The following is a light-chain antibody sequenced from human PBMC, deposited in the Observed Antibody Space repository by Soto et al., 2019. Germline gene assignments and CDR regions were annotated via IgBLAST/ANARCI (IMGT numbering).Light chain of an antibody. Sequence: EIVLTQFPGTLSLSPGERATLSCRASQSVSNNYLAWYQQKPGPAPRLLIYGASNRATGTPDRFSGSGSGTDFTLTISRLEPEDFAVYYCQQYGSSGTFGQGTKVDIK. CDR3: QQYGSSGT. CDR1: QSVSNNY. CDR2: GAS. J-gene: IGKJ1*01. V-gene: IGKV3-20*01.